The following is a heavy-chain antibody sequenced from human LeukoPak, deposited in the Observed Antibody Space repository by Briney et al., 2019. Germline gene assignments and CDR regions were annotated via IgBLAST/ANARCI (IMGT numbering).Heavy chain of an antibody. V-gene: IGHV5-51*01. Sequence: GESLKISCKGSGYSFTNYWIGWVRQMPGKGLEWMGIIYPGDSAGDSDTRYSPSFRGQVTISADKSISTAYLQWSSLKASDTAMYYCARLKPPYYSNYMDVWGKGTTVTISS. CDR2: IYPGDSAGDSDT. CDR3: ARLKPPYYSNYMDV. D-gene: IGHD3-10*01. CDR1: GYSFTNYW. J-gene: IGHJ6*03.